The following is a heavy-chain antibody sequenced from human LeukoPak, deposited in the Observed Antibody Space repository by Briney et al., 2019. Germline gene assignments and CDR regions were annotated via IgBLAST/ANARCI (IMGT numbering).Heavy chain of an antibody. CDR3: ARVAYSSGWYYGMDV. CDR2: IYSGGST. V-gene: IGHV3-66*01. J-gene: IGHJ6*02. CDR1: GFTVSSNY. Sequence: HPGGSLRLSCAASGFTVSSNYMRWVRQAPGKGLGWVSVIYSGGSTYYADSVKGRFTISRDNSKNTLYLQMNGLRAEDTAVYYCARVAYSSGWYYGMDVWGQGTTVTVSS. D-gene: IGHD6-19*01.